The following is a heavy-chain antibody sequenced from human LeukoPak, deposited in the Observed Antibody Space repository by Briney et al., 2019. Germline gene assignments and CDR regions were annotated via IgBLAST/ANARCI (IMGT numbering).Heavy chain of an antibody. V-gene: IGHV3-15*01. Sequence: GGSLRLSCAASGFTFSNAWMSWVRQAPGKGLEWVCRIKSKTDGGTTDYAAPVKGRFTISRDDSKNTLYLQMNSLKTEDTAVYYCTTRIMTTVTTADYWGQGTLVTVSS. J-gene: IGHJ4*02. CDR2: IKSKTDGGTT. CDR3: TTRIMTTVTTADY. D-gene: IGHD4-17*01. CDR1: GFTFSNAW.